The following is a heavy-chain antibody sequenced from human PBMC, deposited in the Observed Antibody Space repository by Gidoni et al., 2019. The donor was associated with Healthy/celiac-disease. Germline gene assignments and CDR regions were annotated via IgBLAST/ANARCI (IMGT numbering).Heavy chain of an antibody. V-gene: IGHV4-30-2*01. D-gene: IGHD6-6*01. CDR1: GGSISSGGYS. CDR3: ARGEYSSSLSHHEDNWFDP. Sequence: QLQLQESGSGLVKPSQTLSLTCAVSGGSISSGGYSWSWIRQPPGKGLEWIGYIYHSGSTYYNPSLKSRVTISVDRSKNQFSLKLSSVTAADTAVYYCARGEYSSSLSHHEDNWFDPWGQGTLVTVSS. CDR2: IYHSGST. J-gene: IGHJ5*02.